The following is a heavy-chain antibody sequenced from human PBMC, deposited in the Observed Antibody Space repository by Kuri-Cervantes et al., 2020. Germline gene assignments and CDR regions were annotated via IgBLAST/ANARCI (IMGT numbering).Heavy chain of an antibody. V-gene: IGHV1-69*05. CDR3: ARDGGSGFGYYFDY. Sequence: PVKVSCKTSGYTFRRYGISWVRQAPGQGLEWMGGIIPIFGTANYAQKVQGRVTITTDESTSTAYMELSSLRSEDTAVYYCARDGGSGFGYYFDYWGQGTLVTVSS. CDR2: IIPIFGTA. J-gene: IGHJ4*02. CDR1: GYTFRRYG. D-gene: IGHD6-19*01.